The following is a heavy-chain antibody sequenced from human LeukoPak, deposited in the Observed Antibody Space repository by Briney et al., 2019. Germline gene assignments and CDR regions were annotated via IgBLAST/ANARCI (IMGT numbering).Heavy chain of an antibody. CDR2: ISGSGGST. CDR3: AKDILSDYVWGSYSPRDAFDI. V-gene: IGHV3-23*01. CDR1: GFTFSNYG. J-gene: IGHJ3*02. Sequence: GGSLRLSCAASGFTFSNYGMSWVRQAPGKGLDWVSAISGSGGSTYYADSVKGRFTISRDNSKNTLYLQMNSLRAEDTAVYYCAKDILSDYVWGSYSPRDAFDIWGQGTMVTVSS. D-gene: IGHD3-16*01.